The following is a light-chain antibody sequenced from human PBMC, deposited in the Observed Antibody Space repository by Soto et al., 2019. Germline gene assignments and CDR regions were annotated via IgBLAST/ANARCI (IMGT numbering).Light chain of an antibody. CDR1: SSNIGGNS. J-gene: IGLJ3*02. Sequence: QSVLTQPPSVSAAPGQKVTISCSGSSSNIGGNSVSWYQQLPGTAPKLLIYDDNKRPSGIPDRFSGSKSGTSATLGITGFQTGDEADYYCSSFAANDNVVFGGGTQLTVL. CDR2: DDN. CDR3: SSFAANDNVV. V-gene: IGLV1-51*01.